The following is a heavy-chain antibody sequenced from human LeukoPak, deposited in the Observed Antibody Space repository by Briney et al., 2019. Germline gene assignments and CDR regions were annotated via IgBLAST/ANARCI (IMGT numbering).Heavy chain of an antibody. D-gene: IGHD3-10*01. CDR2: ISYDGSNK. V-gene: IGHV3-30*04. CDR1: GFTFSSYA. Sequence: GALRLSCAASGFTFSSYAMHWVRQAPGKGLEWVAVISYDGSNKHYADSVKGRFTISRDNSKNTLYLQMNSLRAEDTAVYYCARDPLLWFGEKRDYYMDVWGKGTTVTVSS. CDR3: ARDPLLWFGEKRDYYMDV. J-gene: IGHJ6*03.